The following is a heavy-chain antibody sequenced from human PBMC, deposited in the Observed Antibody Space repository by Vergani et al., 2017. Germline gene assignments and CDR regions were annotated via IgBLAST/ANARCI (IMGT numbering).Heavy chain of an antibody. CDR2: IYYSGST. D-gene: IGHD3-9*01. J-gene: IGHJ4*02. CDR1: GGSISSGGYY. V-gene: IGHV4-31*03. Sequence: QVQLQESGPGLVKPSQTLSLTCTVSGGSISSGGYYWSWIRQHPGKGLEWIGYIYYSGSTCYNPSLKSRVTISVDTSKNQFSLKLSSVTAADTAVYYCARSNADYDILTGYYMGGSFDYWGQGTLVTVSS. CDR3: ARSNADYDILTGYYMGGSFDY.